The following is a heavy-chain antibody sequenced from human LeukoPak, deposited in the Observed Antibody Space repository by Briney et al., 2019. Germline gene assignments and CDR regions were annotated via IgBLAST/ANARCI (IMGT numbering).Heavy chain of an antibody. CDR3: ARGGYYFWSGYSNDAFDI. Sequence: SETLSLTCTVPGDSISSGAYYWSWIRQHPGKGLEWIGYIYYSGSTAYNPSLKSRVTISVDKSNKQFSLKLSSVTAADTAVYYCARGGYYFWSGYSNDAFDIWGQGTMVTVSS. J-gene: IGHJ3*02. CDR1: GDSISSGAYY. D-gene: IGHD3-3*01. CDR2: IYYSGST. V-gene: IGHV4-31*03.